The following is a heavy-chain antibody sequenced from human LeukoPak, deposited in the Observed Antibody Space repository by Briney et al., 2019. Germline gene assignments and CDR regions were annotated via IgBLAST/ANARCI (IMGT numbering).Heavy chain of an antibody. V-gene: IGHV3-13*01. J-gene: IGHJ6*02. Sequence: GGSLRLSCAACGFTFRSYAMSWVRQAPGKGLEWVSAIGTAGDTYYPGSVKGRFTISRENAKNSLYLQMNSLRAEDTAVYYCVRDRVYRYCSGGSCSYGMDVWGQGTTVTVSS. CDR2: IGTAGDT. CDR3: VRDRVYRYCSGGSCSYGMDV. D-gene: IGHD2-15*01. CDR1: GFTFRSYA.